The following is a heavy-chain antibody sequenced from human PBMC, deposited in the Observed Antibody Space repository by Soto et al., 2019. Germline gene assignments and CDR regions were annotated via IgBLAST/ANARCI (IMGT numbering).Heavy chain of an antibody. Sequence: GGSLRLSCAASGFTFSSYAMSWVRQAPGKGLEWVSAIRGSGGSTYYADSVRGRFTISRDNSKNTLYLQMNSLRAEDTAVYYCAKVGFLEWLLSAYFDYWGQGTLVTVSS. D-gene: IGHD3-3*01. CDR2: IRGSGGST. CDR3: AKVGFLEWLLSAYFDY. V-gene: IGHV3-23*01. J-gene: IGHJ4*02. CDR1: GFTFSSYA.